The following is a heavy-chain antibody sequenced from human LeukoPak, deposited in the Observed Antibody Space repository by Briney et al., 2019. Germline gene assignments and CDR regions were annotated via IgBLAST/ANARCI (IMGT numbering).Heavy chain of an antibody. CDR2: ISGSGGST. CDR3: AKRSNFWTGYLDY. J-gene: IGHJ4*02. V-gene: IGHV3-23*01. CDR1: GFTFSNYA. Sequence: VGSLTLSCAASGFTFSNYAMSWVRQAPGKGLEWVSVISGSGGSTYYADSVKGRFTISRDNPKDTLFLQMNSLRTEDTAVYYCAKRSNFWTGYLDYWGQGTLVTVSS. D-gene: IGHD3/OR15-3a*01.